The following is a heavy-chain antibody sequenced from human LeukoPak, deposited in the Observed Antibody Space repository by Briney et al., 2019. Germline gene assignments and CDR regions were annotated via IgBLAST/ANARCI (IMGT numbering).Heavy chain of an antibody. D-gene: IGHD3-22*01. CDR3: ARGRFYDSSGYPYAFDI. CDR1: GYTFTSYD. CDR2: MNPNSGNT. V-gene: IGHV1-8*03. Sequence: ASVKASCKASGYTFTSYDINWVRQATGQGLEWMGWMNPNSGNTGYAQKFQGRVTITRNTSISTAYMELSSLRSEDTAVYYCARGRFYDSSGYPYAFDIWGQGTMVTVSS. J-gene: IGHJ3*02.